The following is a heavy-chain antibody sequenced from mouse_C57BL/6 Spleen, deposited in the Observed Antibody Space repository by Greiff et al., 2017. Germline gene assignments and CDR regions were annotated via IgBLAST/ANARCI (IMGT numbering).Heavy chain of an antibody. V-gene: IGHV1-52*01. D-gene: IGHD1-3*01. Sequence: QVQLQQSGAELVRPGSSVKLSCKASGYTFTSYWMHWVKQRPIQGLEWIGNIDPSDSETHYNQKFKDKATLTVDKSSSTAYMQLSSLTSEDSAVYYCARGFNFWFAYWGQGTLVTVSA. J-gene: IGHJ3*01. CDR2: IDPSDSET. CDR1: GYTFTSYW. CDR3: ARGFNFWFAY.